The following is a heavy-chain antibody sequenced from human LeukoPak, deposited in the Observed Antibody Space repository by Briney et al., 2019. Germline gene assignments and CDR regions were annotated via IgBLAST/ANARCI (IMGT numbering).Heavy chain of an antibody. V-gene: IGHV4-4*07. CDR3: ARERIQLWSFDY. D-gene: IGHD5-18*01. Sequence: SETLSLTCTVSGGSISSYYWSWIRQPAGKGLEWIGRIYTSGSTNYNPSLKSRVTMPVDTSKNQFSLKLSSVTAADTAVYYCARERIQLWSFDYWGQGTLVTVSS. CDR2: IYTSGST. J-gene: IGHJ4*02. CDR1: GGSISSYY.